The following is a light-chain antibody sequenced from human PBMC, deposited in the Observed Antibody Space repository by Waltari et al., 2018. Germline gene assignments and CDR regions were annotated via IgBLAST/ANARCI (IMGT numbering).Light chain of an antibody. CDR2: VNSDGSH. J-gene: IGLJ3*02. Sequence: QLVLTQSPSASAPLGAAFKLTCTLSSGRTNNSIAWHQQHPKKGPRYLMKVNSDGSHNKGDKIPERFSGSSSGAERYITISSLQSEDEADSYCKTGGHGTWVFGGGTKLTVL. CDR3: KTGGHGTWV. V-gene: IGLV4-69*01. CDR1: SGRTNNS.